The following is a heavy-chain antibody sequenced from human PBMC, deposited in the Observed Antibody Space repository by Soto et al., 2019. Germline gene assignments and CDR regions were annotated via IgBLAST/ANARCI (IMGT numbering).Heavy chain of an antibody. CDR3: ARSDIVLVPSSTGALDY. CDR2: INHSGST. Sequence: SETLSLTCAAYGGSFSGYYWSWIRQPPGKGLEWIGEINHSGSTNYNPSLKSRVTISVDTSKNQFSLKLSSVTAADTAVYYCARSDIVLVPSSTGALDYWGQG. V-gene: IGHV4-34*01. D-gene: IGHD2-2*01. J-gene: IGHJ4*02. CDR1: GGSFSGYY.